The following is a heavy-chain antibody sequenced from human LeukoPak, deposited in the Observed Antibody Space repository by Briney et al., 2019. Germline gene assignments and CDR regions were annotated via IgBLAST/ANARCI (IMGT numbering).Heavy chain of an antibody. CDR3: AKDVYYHDSSGLFDY. Sequence: GGSLRLSCAASGFTFDDYAMHWVRQAPGKGLEWVSGISWNSGSIGYADSVKGRFTISRDNAKNSLYLQMNSLRAEDTALYYCAKDVYYHDSSGLFDYWGQGTLVTVSS. J-gene: IGHJ4*02. D-gene: IGHD3-22*01. CDR1: GFTFDDYA. CDR2: ISWNSGSI. V-gene: IGHV3-9*01.